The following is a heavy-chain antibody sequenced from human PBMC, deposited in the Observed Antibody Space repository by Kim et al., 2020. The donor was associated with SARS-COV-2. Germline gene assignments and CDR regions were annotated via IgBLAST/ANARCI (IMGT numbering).Heavy chain of an antibody. Sequence: ASVKVSCKASGYTYTTYGISWVRQAPGQGLEWMGWMSASNGNTYYAQKFQGRVTMTTDTSTSTAYMELKSLRSDDTAVYYCAREWGVGGGDSTNWFDPWGQGTLVTVSS. CDR3: AREWGVGGGDSTNWFDP. D-gene: IGHD2-21*02. J-gene: IGHJ5*02. V-gene: IGHV1-18*04. CDR1: GYTYTTYG. CDR2: MSASNGNT.